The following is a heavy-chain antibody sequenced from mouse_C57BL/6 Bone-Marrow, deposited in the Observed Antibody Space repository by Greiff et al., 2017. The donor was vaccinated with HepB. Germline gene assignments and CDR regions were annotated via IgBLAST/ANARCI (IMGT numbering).Heavy chain of an antibody. J-gene: IGHJ3*01. CDR1: GFTFSSYA. D-gene: IGHD2-5*01. V-gene: IGHV5-4*03. CDR2: ISAGGSYT. Sequence: EVKLVESGGGLVKPGGSLKLSCAASGFTFSSYAMSWVRQTPEKRLEWVATISAGGSYTYYPDNVKGRFTISRDNAKNNLYLQMRHLKSEDTAMYYCARAVYSNYVRFAYWGQGTLVTVSA. CDR3: ARAVYSNYVRFAY.